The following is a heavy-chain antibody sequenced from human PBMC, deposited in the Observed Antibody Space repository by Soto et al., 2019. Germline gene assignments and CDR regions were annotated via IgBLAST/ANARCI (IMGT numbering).Heavy chain of an antibody. Sequence: ASVKVSCKASGYTFTSYYIHWVRQAPGQGLEWMGIINPGGGSTTYAQKLQGRVTMTRDTSTSTVYMELSSLRSEDTAVYYCARDYWAALLPDYGMDVWGQGTTVTVSS. CDR2: INPGGGST. J-gene: IGHJ6*02. D-gene: IGHD2-15*01. CDR1: GYTFTSYY. CDR3: ARDYWAALLPDYGMDV. V-gene: IGHV1-46*03.